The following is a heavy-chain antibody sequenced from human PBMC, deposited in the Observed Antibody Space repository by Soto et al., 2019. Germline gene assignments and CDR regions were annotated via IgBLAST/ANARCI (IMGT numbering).Heavy chain of an antibody. V-gene: IGHV3-74*01. Sequence: EVLPVESGGGLVQPGGSLRLSCAVSGSTFSNDWMHWVRQAPGKGLVWVSHINSDGSGTNYADSVKGRFTIARDNAKSTVYLQMNSLRADDTAVYYCARDRSYTLDVWGQGTAVTVSS. CDR2: INSDGSGT. CDR1: GSTFSNDW. CDR3: ARDRSYTLDV. J-gene: IGHJ6*02. D-gene: IGHD4-4*01.